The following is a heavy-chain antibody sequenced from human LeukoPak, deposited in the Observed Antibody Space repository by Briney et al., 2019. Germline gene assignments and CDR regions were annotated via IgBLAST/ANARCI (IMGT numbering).Heavy chain of an antibody. J-gene: IGHJ4*02. V-gene: IGHV4-34*01. CDR1: GGSFSGYY. Sequence: SETLSLTCAVYGGSFSGYYWSWIRRPPGKGLEWIGEINHSGSTNYNPSLKSRVTISVDTSKNQFSLKLSSVTAADTAVYYCARVMFGLNDYWGQGTLVTVSS. CDR3: ARVMFGLNDY. CDR2: INHSGST. D-gene: IGHD3/OR15-3a*01.